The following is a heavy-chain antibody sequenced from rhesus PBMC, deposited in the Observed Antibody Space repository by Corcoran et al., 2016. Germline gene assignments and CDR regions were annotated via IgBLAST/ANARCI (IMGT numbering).Heavy chain of an antibody. J-gene: IGHJ4*01. CDR1: GGSFSSSW. D-gene: IGHD2-27*01. Sequence: QVQLQESGPGLVKPSETLSLTCAVSGGSFSSSWWPWIRQPPGKGLEWIGEMNGNSGNTNYNPSLKSRVTISKDASKNQFSLKLDSLTAADTAVYYCARLVVFTAHDYWGQGVLVTVSS. V-gene: IGHV4-80*01. CDR2: MNGNSGNT. CDR3: ARLVVFTAHDY.